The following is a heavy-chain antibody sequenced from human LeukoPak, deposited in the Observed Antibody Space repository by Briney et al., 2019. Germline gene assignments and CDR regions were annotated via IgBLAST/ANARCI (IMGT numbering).Heavy chain of an antibody. CDR1: GYTFTSYG. CDR2: ISAYNGNT. Sequence: SVKVSCKASGYTFTSYGISWVRQAPGQGLEWMGWISAYNGNTNYAQKLQGRVTMTTDTSTSTAYMELRSLRSDDTAVYYCARVDYYYDSSGYNVYYFDYWGQGTLVTVSS. D-gene: IGHD3-22*01. J-gene: IGHJ4*02. V-gene: IGHV1-18*01. CDR3: ARVDYYYDSSGYNVYYFDY.